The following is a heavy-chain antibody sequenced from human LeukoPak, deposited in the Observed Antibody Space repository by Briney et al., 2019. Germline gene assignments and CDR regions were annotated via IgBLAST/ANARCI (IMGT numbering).Heavy chain of an antibody. V-gene: IGHV1-2*02. D-gene: IGHD5-18*01. CDR3: ARGANDCYGYWGY. J-gene: IGHJ4*02. Sequence: ASVRVSCRTSGYTLTGYYLHWVRQAPGQGLEWVGWINLNGGGTKYAQAFKGRFTMTRDTSNTTGNMEQSRMSSDNAAVYYCARGANDCYGYWGYWGQGTLVTVSS. CDR2: INLNGGGT. CDR1: GYTLTGYY.